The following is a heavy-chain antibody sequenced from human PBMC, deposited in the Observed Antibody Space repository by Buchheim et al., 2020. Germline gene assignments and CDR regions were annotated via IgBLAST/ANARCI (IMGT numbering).Heavy chain of an antibody. Sequence: QITLKESGPTLVKPTQTLTLTCTFSGFSLSTSGVGVGWIRQPPGKALEWLALIYWDDDKRYRPSLKSRPTITKDTSKNQVVLTMTNMDPVDTATYYCAHSSDLSYDYVWGSYRFPYDYWGQGTL. J-gene: IGHJ4*02. D-gene: IGHD3-16*02. CDR2: IYWDDDK. CDR1: GFSLSTSGVG. V-gene: IGHV2-5*02. CDR3: AHSSDLSYDYVWGSYRFPYDY.